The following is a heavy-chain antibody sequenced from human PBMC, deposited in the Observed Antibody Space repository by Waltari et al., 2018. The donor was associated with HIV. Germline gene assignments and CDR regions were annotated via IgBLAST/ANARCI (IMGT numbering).Heavy chain of an antibody. CDR2: IGYDGTKK. CDR3: ARDSHYYDSTPFDY. V-gene: IGHV3-33*01. D-gene: IGHD3-22*01. Sequence: QVQLVESGGGVVQPGRSLRLSCAASGFIFRTFDIHWVRPAPGKGLEWVAVIGYDGTKKDFADSVKGRFTISRDNSKNTLYLQMNSLRAEDTAVYYCARDSHYYDSTPFDYWGQGTLVTVSS. CDR1: GFIFRTFD. J-gene: IGHJ4*02.